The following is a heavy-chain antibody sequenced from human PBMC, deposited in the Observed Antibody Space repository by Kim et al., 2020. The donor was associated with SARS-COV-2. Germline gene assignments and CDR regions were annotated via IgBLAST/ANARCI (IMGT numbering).Heavy chain of an antibody. CDR1: GFTFSSYE. CDR2: ISSSGSTI. D-gene: IGHD1-1*01. Sequence: GGSLRLSCAASGFTFSSYEMNWVRQAPGKGLEWVSYISSSGSTIYYADSVKGRFTISRDNAKNSLYLQMNSLRAEDTAVYYCARLQENWFDPWGQGTLVTVSS. CDR3: ARLQENWFDP. V-gene: IGHV3-48*03. J-gene: IGHJ5*02.